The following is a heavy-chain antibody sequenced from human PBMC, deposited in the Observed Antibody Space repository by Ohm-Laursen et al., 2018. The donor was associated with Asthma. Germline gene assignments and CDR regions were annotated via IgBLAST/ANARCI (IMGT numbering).Heavy chain of an antibody. CDR3: ARDGRERTIDY. Sequence: SLRLSCSATGFTFSSYSMNWVRQAPGKGLEWVSYISSSSSTIYYADSVKGRFTISRDNAKNSLYLQMNSLRAEDTAVYYCARDGRERTIDYWGQGTLVTVSS. D-gene: IGHD1-1*01. CDR1: GFTFSSYS. V-gene: IGHV3-48*04. CDR2: ISSSSSTI. J-gene: IGHJ4*02.